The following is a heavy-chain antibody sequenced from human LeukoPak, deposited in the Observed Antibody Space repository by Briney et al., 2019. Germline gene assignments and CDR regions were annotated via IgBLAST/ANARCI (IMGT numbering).Heavy chain of an antibody. J-gene: IGHJ4*02. V-gene: IGHV4-61*02. Sequence: SQTLSLTCTVSGGSISSGSYYWSWIRQPAGKGLEWIGRIYTSGSTNYNPSLKSRVTISVDTSKNQFSLKLSSVTAADTAVYYCARVDYYDKVDYWGQGTLVTVSS. CDR1: GGSISSGSYY. D-gene: IGHD3-22*01. CDR3: ARVDYYDKVDY. CDR2: IYTSGST.